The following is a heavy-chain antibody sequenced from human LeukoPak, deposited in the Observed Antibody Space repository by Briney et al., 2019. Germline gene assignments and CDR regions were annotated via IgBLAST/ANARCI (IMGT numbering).Heavy chain of an antibody. CDR2: INPKNGGT. Sequence: ASVKVSCKASGYTFTDYYINWVRQAPGQGLEWVGFINPKNGGTNYAQKFQGRVTMTRETSISTAYMEMSTLRSDDTAVYYCARLGTWGSWGQGAMVTVSS. CDR1: GYTFTDYY. CDR3: ARLGTWGS. V-gene: IGHV1-2*02. D-gene: IGHD3-16*01. J-gene: IGHJ3*01.